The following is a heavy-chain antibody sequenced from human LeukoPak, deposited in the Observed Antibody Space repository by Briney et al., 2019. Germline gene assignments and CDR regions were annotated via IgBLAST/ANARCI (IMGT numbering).Heavy chain of an antibody. CDR2: ISYDGSNK. D-gene: IGHD6-19*01. Sequence: PGGSLRLSCAASGFTFSSYAMHWVRQAPGKGLEWVAAISYDGSNKYYADSVKGRFTISRDNSKNTLYLQMNSLRAEDTAVYYCARGIPSSSGWLYYGMDVWGQGTTVTVSS. J-gene: IGHJ6*02. CDR1: GFTFSSYA. CDR3: ARGIPSSSGWLYYGMDV. V-gene: IGHV3-30-3*01.